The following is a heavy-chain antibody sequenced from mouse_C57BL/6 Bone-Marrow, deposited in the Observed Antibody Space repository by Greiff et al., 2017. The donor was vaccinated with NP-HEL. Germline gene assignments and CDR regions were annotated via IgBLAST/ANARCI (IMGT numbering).Heavy chain of an antibody. V-gene: IGHV5-6*01. CDR1: GFTFSSYG. Sequence: VKVVESGGDLVKPGGSLKLSCAASGFTFSSYGMSWVRQTPDKRLEWVATISSGGSYTYYPDSVKGRFTISRDNAKNTLYLQMSSLKSEDTAMYYCARWGYYGSSYGYWGQGTTLTVSS. D-gene: IGHD1-1*01. J-gene: IGHJ2*01. CDR3: ARWGYYGSSYGY. CDR2: ISSGGSYT.